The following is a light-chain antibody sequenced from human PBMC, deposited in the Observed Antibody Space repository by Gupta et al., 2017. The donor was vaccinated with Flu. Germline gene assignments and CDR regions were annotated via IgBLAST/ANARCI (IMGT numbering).Light chain of an antibody. CDR3: AAWDDSRSGQV. CDR1: SSNSGSNY. Sequence: RVTISCSGSSSNSGSNYGYWYQQLPGTAPKLLIYRNNQRPSGVPDRFSGSKSGTSASLAISGLRSEHEADYYCAAWDDSRSGQVFGGGTKLTVL. V-gene: IGLV1-47*01. J-gene: IGLJ2*01. CDR2: RNN.